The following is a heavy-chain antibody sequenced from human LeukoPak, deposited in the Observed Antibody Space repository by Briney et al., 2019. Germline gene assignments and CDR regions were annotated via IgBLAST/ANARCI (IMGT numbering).Heavy chain of an antibody. V-gene: IGHV4-59*01. D-gene: IGHD4-17*01. CDR2: IYYNGST. CDR3: ARYRLYYGDYPKYYFDY. Sequence: PSETLSLTCTVSGGSISSYYWSWIRQPPGKGLEWIGYIYYNGSTNYNPSLKSRVTISVDTSKNQFSLKLSSVTAADTAVYYCARYRLYYGDYPKYYFDYWGQGTLVTVSS. J-gene: IGHJ4*02. CDR1: GGSISSYY.